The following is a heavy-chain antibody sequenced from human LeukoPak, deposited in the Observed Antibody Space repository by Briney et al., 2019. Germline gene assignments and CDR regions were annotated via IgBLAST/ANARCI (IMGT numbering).Heavy chain of an antibody. CDR2: IKEDGSEK. CDR3: ARARVRYAFDI. CDR1: GFTFSSYW. J-gene: IGHJ3*02. D-gene: IGHD3-10*01. Sequence: GGSLRLSXAASGFTFSSYWMSWVRQAPGKGLEWVANIKEDGSEKYYVDTVKGRFTISRDNAKNSLYLQMNSLRAEDTAVYYCARARVRYAFDIWGQGTMVTVSS. V-gene: IGHV3-7*01.